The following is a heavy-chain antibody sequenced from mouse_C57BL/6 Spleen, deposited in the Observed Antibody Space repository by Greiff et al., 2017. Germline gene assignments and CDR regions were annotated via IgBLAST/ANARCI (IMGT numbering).Heavy chain of an antibody. J-gene: IGHJ4*01. CDR3: ARQGHDGYYPHYYAMDY. Sequence: QVQLKQSGPGLVAPSQSLSITCTVSGFSLTSYGVHWVRQPPGKGLEWLVVIWSDGSTTYNSALKSRLSISKDNSKSQVFLKMNSLQTDDTAMYYCARQGHDGYYPHYYAMDYWGQGTSVTVSS. D-gene: IGHD2-3*01. CDR2: IWSDGST. V-gene: IGHV2-6-1*01. CDR1: GFSLTSYG.